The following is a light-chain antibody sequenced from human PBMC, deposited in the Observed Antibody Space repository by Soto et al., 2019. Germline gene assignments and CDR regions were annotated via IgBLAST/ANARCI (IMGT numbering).Light chain of an antibody. CDR3: CSYTSSSIRV. CDR1: SSDVGGYNH. Sequence: QSALTQPASVSGSPGQSITISCTGTSSDVGGYNHVSWYQQHPGKAPKLIIYEVGNRPSGVSNRLSGSKSGNTASLTISGLQADDEADYYCCSYTSSSIRVFGGGTKLTVL. CDR2: EVG. V-gene: IGLV2-14*01. J-gene: IGLJ3*02.